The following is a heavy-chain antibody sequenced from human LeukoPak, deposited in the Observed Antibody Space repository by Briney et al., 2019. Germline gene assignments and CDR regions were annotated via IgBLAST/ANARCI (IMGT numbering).Heavy chain of an antibody. Sequence: ASVKVSCKASGYTFIGYYMHWVRQAPGQGLEWMGWINPNSGGTNYAQKFQGRVTMTRDTSISTAYMELSRLRSDDTAVYYCARGRVVVTAMYYWGQGTLVTVSS. CDR3: ARGRVVVTAMYY. J-gene: IGHJ4*02. D-gene: IGHD2-21*02. V-gene: IGHV1-2*02. CDR2: INPNSGGT. CDR1: GYTFIGYY.